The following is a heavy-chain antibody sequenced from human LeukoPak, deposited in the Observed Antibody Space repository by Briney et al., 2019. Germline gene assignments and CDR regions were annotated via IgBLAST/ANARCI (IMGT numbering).Heavy chain of an antibody. CDR3: ARPYGSGSYGDAFDI. J-gene: IGHJ3*02. D-gene: IGHD3-10*01. CDR1: GGSISSYY. Sequence: SETLSLTCTVSGGSISSYYWSWIRQPPGKGLEWIGYIYYSGSTNYNPSLKSRVTISVDTSKNQFSLKLSSVTAADTAVYYCARPYGSGSYGDAFDIWGQGTMVTVSS. V-gene: IGHV4-59*08. CDR2: IYYSGST.